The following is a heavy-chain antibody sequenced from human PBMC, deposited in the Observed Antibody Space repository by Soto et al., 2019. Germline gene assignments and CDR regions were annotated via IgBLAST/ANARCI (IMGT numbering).Heavy chain of an antibody. CDR3: ARASWSGYYIYYGMDV. CDR2: ISSSGSTI. J-gene: IGHJ6*02. Sequence: GSLSLSCAASGFTFSSYEMNWVRQAPGKGLEWVSYISSSGSTIYYADSVKGRFTISRDNAKNSLYLQMNSLRAEDTAVYYCARASWSGYYIYYGMDVWGQGTTVTVSS. V-gene: IGHV3-48*03. D-gene: IGHD3-3*01. CDR1: GFTFSSYE.